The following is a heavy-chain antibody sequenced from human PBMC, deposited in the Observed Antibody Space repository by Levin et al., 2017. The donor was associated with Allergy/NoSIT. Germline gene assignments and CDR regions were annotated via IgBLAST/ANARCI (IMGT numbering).Heavy chain of an antibody. CDR3: AKDVGKGSGYYYFDY. D-gene: IGHD6-19*01. V-gene: IGHV3-9*01. CDR2: ISWNSGSI. CDR1: GFTFDDYA. J-gene: IGHJ4*02. Sequence: PGGSLRLSCVVSGFTFDDYAMHWVRQAPGKGLEWVSGISWNSGSIDYADSVKGRFTISRDNAKDSLYLQLNSLRAEDTALYYCAKDVGKGSGYYYFDYWGQGTQVTVSS.